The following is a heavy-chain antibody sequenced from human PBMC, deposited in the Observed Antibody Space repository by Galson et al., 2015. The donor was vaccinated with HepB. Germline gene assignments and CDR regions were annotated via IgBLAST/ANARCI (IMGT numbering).Heavy chain of an antibody. CDR3: ARDISFEAARPAGYYYGMDV. CDR2: ISYDGSNK. J-gene: IGHJ6*02. V-gene: IGHV3-30-3*01. Sequence: SLRLSCAASGFTFSSYAMHWVRQAPGKGLEWVAVISYDGSNKYYADSVKGRFTISRGNSKNTLYLQMNSLRAEDTAVYYCARDISFEAARPAGYYYGMDVWAKGPRSPSP. D-gene: IGHD6-6*01. CDR1: GFTFSSYA.